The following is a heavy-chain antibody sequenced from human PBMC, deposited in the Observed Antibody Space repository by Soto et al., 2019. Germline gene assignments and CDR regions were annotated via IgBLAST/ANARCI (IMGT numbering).Heavy chain of an antibody. J-gene: IGHJ5*02. CDR3: AREVVQYYDFWSGGGHGWFDP. V-gene: IGHV4-34*01. D-gene: IGHD3-3*01. Sequence: QVQLQQWGAGLLKPSETLSLTCAVYGGSFSGYYWSWIRQPPGKGLEWIGEINHSGSTNYNPSLKSRVTISVDTSKNQFSLKLSSVTAADTAVYYCAREVVQYYDFWSGGGHGWFDPWGQGTLVTVSS. CDR1: GGSFSGYY. CDR2: INHSGST.